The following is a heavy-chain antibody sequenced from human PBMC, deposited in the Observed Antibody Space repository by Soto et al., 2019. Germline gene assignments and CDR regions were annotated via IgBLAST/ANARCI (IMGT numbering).Heavy chain of an antibody. CDR2: ISGSGVST. V-gene: IGHV3-23*01. Sequence: EVQLLESGGGLVQPGGSLRLSCAASGFTFSSYAMSWVRQAPGKGLEWVAVISGSGVSTYYADSVRGRCTISRDNSKNTLYLQMNSLRAEDTAVYYCAKDRDGAAAGPTKFYGMDVWGQGTTVTVSS. D-gene: IGHD6-13*01. J-gene: IGHJ6*02. CDR1: GFTFSSYA. CDR3: AKDRDGAAAGPTKFYGMDV.